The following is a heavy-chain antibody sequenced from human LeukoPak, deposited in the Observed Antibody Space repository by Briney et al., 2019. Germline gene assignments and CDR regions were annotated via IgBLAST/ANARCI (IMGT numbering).Heavy chain of an antibody. D-gene: IGHD2-21*01. J-gene: IGHJ3*02. CDR1: GFTFSSYA. Sequence: GGSLRLSCAASGFTFSSYAMSWVRQAPGKGLEWVSAISGSGGSTYYADSVKGRFTISRDNSKNTLYLQMNSLRAEDTAVYYCAKDGAYCGGDCYDAFDIWGQGTMVTVSS. CDR2: ISGSGGST. V-gene: IGHV3-23*01. CDR3: AKDGAYCGGDCYDAFDI.